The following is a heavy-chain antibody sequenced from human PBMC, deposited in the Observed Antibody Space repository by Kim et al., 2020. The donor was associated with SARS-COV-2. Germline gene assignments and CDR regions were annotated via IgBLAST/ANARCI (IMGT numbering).Heavy chain of an antibody. V-gene: IGHV3-11*01. CDR2: ISSSGITI. Sequence: GGSLRLSCAASGFTFSDYYMSWIRQAPGKVLEWVSYISSSGITIYYADSVKGRFTISRDNAKNSLYLQMNSLRAEDTAVYYCARDDSPTVAGTGWDYWGQGTLVTVSS. J-gene: IGHJ4*02. CDR1: GFTFSDYY. CDR3: ARDDSPTVAGTGWDY. D-gene: IGHD6-19*01.